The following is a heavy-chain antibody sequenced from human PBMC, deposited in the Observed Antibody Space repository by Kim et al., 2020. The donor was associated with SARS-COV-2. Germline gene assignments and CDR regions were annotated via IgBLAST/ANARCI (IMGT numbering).Heavy chain of an antibody. V-gene: IGHV3-15*01. D-gene: IGHD3-10*01. Sequence: TDGGTTDYAAHVKGRFTISKDDSKNTLYLQMNSLKTEDTAVYYCTTVGAYWRQGTLVTVSS. J-gene: IGHJ4*02. CDR2: TDGGTT. CDR3: TTVGAY.